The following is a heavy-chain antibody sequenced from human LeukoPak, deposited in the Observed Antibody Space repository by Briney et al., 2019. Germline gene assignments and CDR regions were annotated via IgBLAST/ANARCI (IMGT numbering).Heavy chain of an antibody. Sequence: GGSLRLTCAASGFTVSSNYMSWVRQAPGKGLEWVSVIYSGGSTYYADSVKCRFTISRDNSKNTLYLQMNSLRAEDTAVYYCARGSGSYYATTYYFDYWGQGTLVTVSS. CDR3: ARGSGSYYATTYYFDY. V-gene: IGHV3-66*02. CDR1: GFTVSSNY. CDR2: IYSGGST. D-gene: IGHD1-26*01. J-gene: IGHJ4*02.